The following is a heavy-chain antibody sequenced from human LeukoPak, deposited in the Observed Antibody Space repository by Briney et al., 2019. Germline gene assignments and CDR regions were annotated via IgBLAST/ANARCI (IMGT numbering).Heavy chain of an antibody. V-gene: IGHV4-61*02. J-gene: IGHJ6*03. Sequence: SQTLSLTCTVPGGSISSGSYYWSWIRQPAGKGLEWIGRIYTSGSTNYNPSLKSRVTISVDTSKNQFYLKLSSVTAADTAVYYCARDHDSSGYLNSYYYYYYMDVWGKGTTVTVSS. D-gene: IGHD3-22*01. CDR1: GGSISSGSYY. CDR3: ARDHDSSGYLNSYYYYYYMDV. CDR2: IYTSGST.